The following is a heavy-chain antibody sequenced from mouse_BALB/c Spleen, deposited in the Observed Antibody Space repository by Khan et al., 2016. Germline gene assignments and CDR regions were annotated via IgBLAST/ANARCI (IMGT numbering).Heavy chain of an antibody. J-gene: IGHJ2*01. CDR2: IWAGGST. CDR1: GFSLTSYG. D-gene: IGHD1-3*01. Sequence: QVQLKESGPGLVAPSQSLSITCTVSGFSLTSYGVHWVRQPPGQGLEWLGVIWAGGSTNYNSALMSRLSISKDNSKSQVFLKMHSLQTADTAMDYCARLDDIWGQGDTLTVSS. V-gene: IGHV2-9*02. CDR3: ARLDDI.